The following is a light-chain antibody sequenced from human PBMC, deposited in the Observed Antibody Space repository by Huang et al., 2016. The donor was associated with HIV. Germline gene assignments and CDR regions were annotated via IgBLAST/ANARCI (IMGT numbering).Light chain of an antibody. CDR3: QQYHNWPYT. Sequence: EIIMPPSPATLSLSPGEGASLSCRAIQSVATNLAWYLHRPGQSPRILIFGASTRASGLPGRFSGSGSGTQFTLTVSGLQSEDFAVYYCQQYHNWPYTFGQGTKLEI. V-gene: IGKV3-15*01. CDR2: GAS. J-gene: IGKJ2*01. CDR1: QSVATN.